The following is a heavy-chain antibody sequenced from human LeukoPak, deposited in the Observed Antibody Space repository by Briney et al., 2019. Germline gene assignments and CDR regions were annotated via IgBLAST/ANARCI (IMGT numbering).Heavy chain of an antibody. D-gene: IGHD3-22*01. V-gene: IGHV4-39*07. J-gene: IGHJ4*02. CDR3: AREGGDSSGYQSYYFDY. CDR1: GGSISSSSYY. Sequence: PSETLSLTCTVSGGSISSSSYYWGWIRQPPGKGLEWIGSIYYSGSIYYNPSLKSRVTISVDTSKNQFSLKLSSVTAADTAVYYCAREGGDSSGYQSYYFDYWGQGTLVTVSS. CDR2: IYYSGSI.